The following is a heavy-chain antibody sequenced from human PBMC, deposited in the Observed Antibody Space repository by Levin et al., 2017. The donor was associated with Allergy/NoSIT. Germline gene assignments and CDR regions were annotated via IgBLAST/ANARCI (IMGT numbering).Heavy chain of an antibody. CDR2: ISWNSGSI. CDR3: AKGMYYDFWSGGGGMDV. J-gene: IGHJ6*02. V-gene: IGHV3-9*01. CDR1: GFTFDDYA. Sequence: GGSLRLSCAASGFTFDDYAMHWVRQAPGKGLEWVSGISWNSGSIGYADSVKGRFTISRDNAKNSLYLQMNSLRAEDTALYYCAKGMYYDFWSGGGGMDVWGQGTTVTVSS. D-gene: IGHD3-3*01.